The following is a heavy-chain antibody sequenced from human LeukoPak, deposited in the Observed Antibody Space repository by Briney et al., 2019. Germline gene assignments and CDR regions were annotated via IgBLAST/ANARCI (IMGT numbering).Heavy chain of an antibody. V-gene: IGHV1-2*02. CDR3: ARRYCSSTSCYKFDY. CDR2: INPNNGAT. Sequence: ASVKVSCKASGYTFNGYYMHWVRQAPGQGLEWMAWINPNNGATHYAQKFQGRVTMTRDTSISTAYMELSRLRSDDTAVYYCARRYCSSTSCYKFDYWGQGTLVTVSS. J-gene: IGHJ4*02. D-gene: IGHD2-2*02. CDR1: GYTFNGYY.